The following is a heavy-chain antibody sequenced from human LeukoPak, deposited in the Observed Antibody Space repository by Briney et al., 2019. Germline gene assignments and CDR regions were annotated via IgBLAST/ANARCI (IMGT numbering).Heavy chain of an antibody. CDR3: ASQGAHSGSYYFDY. J-gene: IGHJ4*02. V-gene: IGHV1-69*05. CDR2: IIPIFGTA. CDR1: GGTFSSYA. D-gene: IGHD1-26*01. Sequence: SVKVSFKASGGTFSSYAISWVRQAPGQGLEWMGGIIPIFGTANYAQKFQGRVTITTDESTSTAYMELSSLRSEDTAVYYCASQGAHSGSYYFDYWGQGTLVTVSS.